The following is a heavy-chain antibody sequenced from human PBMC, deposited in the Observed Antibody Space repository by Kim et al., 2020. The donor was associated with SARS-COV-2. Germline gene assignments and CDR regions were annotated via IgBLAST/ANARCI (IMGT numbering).Heavy chain of an antibody. V-gene: IGHV3-74*01. CDR3: ARANYHGMDV. J-gene: IGHJ6*02. CDR1: GFSFSSYW. Sequence: GGSLRLSCAASGFSFSSYWMHWVRQAPGKGLVWVSRIIGDGSGTSYADSVKCRFAISRDNAKNTLYLQLNSLRDEDTAVYYCARANYHGMDVWGQGTTVT. CDR2: IIGDGSGT.